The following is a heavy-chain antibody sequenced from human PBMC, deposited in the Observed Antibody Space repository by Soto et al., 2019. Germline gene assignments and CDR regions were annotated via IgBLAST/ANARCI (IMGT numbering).Heavy chain of an antibody. V-gene: IGHV4-59*12. CDR1: GGSISNYY. J-gene: IGHJ5*02. CDR2: IYYSGST. Sequence: SETLSLTCTVSGGSISNYYWSWIRQPPGKGLEWIGYIYYSGSTNYNPSLKSRVTISVDTSKNQFSLKLSSVTAADTAVYYCARDYTQTSGFDPWGQGTLVTVSS. CDR3: ARDYTQTSGFDP. D-gene: IGHD3-16*01.